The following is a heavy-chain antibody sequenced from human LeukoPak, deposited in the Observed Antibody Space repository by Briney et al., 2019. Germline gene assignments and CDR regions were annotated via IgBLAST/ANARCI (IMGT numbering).Heavy chain of an antibody. J-gene: IGHJ4*02. V-gene: IGHV3-48*03. D-gene: IGHD3-16*01. CDR3: ASRGLYYDCVNGY. Sequence: GGSLRLSCEVSGFTFSNYEMNWVRQAPGKGLEWVSYISDRGGTTFYAESVKGRFTISRDNARNSLYLYMHSLRGEDTAVYYCASRGLYYDCVNGYWGQGTLVTVSS. CDR2: ISDRGGTT. CDR1: GFTFSNYE.